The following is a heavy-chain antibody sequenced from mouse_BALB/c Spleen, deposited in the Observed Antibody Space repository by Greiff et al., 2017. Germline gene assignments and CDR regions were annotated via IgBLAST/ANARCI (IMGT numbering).Heavy chain of an antibody. D-gene: IGHD2-3*01. CDR3: ARDGPHYYAMDY. Sequence: EVQGVESGGGLVQPGGSRKLSCAASGFTFSSFGMHWVRQAPEKGLEWVAYISSGSSTIYYADTVKGRFTISRDNPKNTLFLQMTSLRSEDTAMYYCARDGPHYYAMDYWGQGTSVTVSS. J-gene: IGHJ4*01. CDR1: GFTFSSFG. V-gene: IGHV5-17*02. CDR2: ISSGSSTI.